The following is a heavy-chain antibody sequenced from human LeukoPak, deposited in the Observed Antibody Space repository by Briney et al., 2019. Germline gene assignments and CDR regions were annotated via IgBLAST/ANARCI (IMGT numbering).Heavy chain of an antibody. CDR2: IRSKANSYAT. D-gene: IGHD3-22*01. Sequence: GGSLRLSCAASGFTFSGSAMHWVRQASGKGLEWVGRIRSKANSYATAYAASVKGRFTISRDDSKNTAYLQMNSLKTEDTAVYYCTTSRRITMIVVVITVDAFDIWGQGTMVTVSS. CDR1: GFTFSGSA. J-gene: IGHJ3*02. V-gene: IGHV3-73*01. CDR3: TTSRRITMIVVVITVDAFDI.